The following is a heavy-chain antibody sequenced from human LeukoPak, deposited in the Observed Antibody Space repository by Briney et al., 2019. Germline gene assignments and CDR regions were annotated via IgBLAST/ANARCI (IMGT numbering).Heavy chain of an antibody. D-gene: IGHD2-2*01. Sequence: TSETLSLTCTVSGGSISSYYWSWIRQPPGKGLEWIGYIYYSGSTNYNPSLKSRVTISVDTSKNQFSLKLSSVPAADTAVYYCARSGYCSSTSCMEDYFDYWGQGTLVTVSS. J-gene: IGHJ4*02. V-gene: IGHV4-59*08. CDR3: ARSGYCSSTSCMEDYFDY. CDR1: GGSISSYY. CDR2: IYYSGST.